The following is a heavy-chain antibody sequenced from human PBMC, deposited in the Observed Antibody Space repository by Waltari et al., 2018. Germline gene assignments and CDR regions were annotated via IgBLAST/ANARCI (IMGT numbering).Heavy chain of an antibody. CDR3: ARHSGRSPEDY. D-gene: IGHD1-26*01. J-gene: IGHJ4*02. Sequence: QVQLQESGPGLVKPSETLSLTCTVSGGSISSHYWRWIRQPPGKGLEWIGYIYYSGSTNYNPSLKSRVTISVDTSKNQFSLKLSSVTAADTAVYYCARHSGRSPEDYWGQGTLVTVSS. CDR2: IYYSGST. CDR1: GGSISSHY. V-gene: IGHV4-59*11.